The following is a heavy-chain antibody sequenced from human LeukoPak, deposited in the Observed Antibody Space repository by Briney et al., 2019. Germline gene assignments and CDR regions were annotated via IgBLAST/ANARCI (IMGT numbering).Heavy chain of an antibody. CDR1: GDTFKTYY. Sequence: PSETLSLNCTISGDTFKTYYWSWIRQPPGKGLEWIGYISYSGSTNYSPSLKSRVTISFDTSNNHFSLKLSSVTAADTAVYYCARRGGYTGYDRDWGQGTLVTVSS. J-gene: IGHJ4*02. V-gene: IGHV4-59*08. D-gene: IGHD5-12*01. CDR3: ARRGGYTGYDRD. CDR2: ISYSGST.